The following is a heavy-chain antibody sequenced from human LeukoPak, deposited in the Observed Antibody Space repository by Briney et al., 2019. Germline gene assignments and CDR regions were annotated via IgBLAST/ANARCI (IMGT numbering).Heavy chain of an antibody. CDR3: ARIVWSGNAGNFDY. CDR2: VYYSGST. J-gene: IGHJ4*02. V-gene: IGHV4-39*01. CDR1: GGSVSSTSYY. Sequence: SETLSLTCTVSGGSVSSTSYYWGWIRQPPGKGLEWIGTVYYSGSTYYNPSLKSRATISVDTSKNQFSLKLSSVTAADTAVYYCARIVWSGNAGNFDYWGQGTLVTVSS. D-gene: IGHD3-3*01.